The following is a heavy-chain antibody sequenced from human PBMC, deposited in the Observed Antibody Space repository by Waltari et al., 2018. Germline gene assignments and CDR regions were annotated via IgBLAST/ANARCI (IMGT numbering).Heavy chain of an antibody. Sequence: QVQLQESGPGLVKSSETLSLTCSVSGGSLSDHFWRCVRQSPGKGLVLIGNVYYRGTTSYNPSRKSRVTRSIDTYKNQLTLKLKSVTAADTAMYYCARMYYYDYYYGMDVWGQGTTVIVSS. CDR2: VYYRGTT. CDR1: GGSLSDHF. CDR3: ARMYYYDYYYGMDV. V-gene: IGHV4-59*11. D-gene: IGHD3-10*01. J-gene: IGHJ6*02.